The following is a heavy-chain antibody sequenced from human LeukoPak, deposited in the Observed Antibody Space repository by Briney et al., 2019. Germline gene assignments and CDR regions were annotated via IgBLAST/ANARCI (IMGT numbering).Heavy chain of an antibody. CDR3: ARSRHDFWSGHNFDY. D-gene: IGHD3-3*01. CDR2: IYYSGST. CDR1: GGSISSYY. Sequence: SETLSLTCTVSGGSISSYYWSWIRQPPGKGLEWIGYIYYSGSTNYNPSLKSRVTISVDTSKNQFSLELSSVTAADTAVYYCARSRHDFWSGHNFDYWGQGTLVTVSS. J-gene: IGHJ4*02. V-gene: IGHV4-59*01.